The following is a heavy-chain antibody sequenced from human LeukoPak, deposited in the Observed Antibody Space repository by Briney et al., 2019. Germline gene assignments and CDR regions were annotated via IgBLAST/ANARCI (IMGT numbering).Heavy chain of an antibody. D-gene: IGHD3-22*01. CDR1: GFTFGDYA. CDR2: IRSKAYGGTT. J-gene: IGHJ4*02. CDR3: TRCRYYYDSSGQTYYFDY. V-gene: IGHV3-49*04. Sequence: GGSLRLSCTASGFTFGDYAMSWVRQAPGKGLGWVGFIRSKAYGGTTEYAASVKGRFTISRDDSKSIAYLQMNSLKTEDTAVYYCTRCRYYYDSSGQTYYFDYWGQGTLVTVSS.